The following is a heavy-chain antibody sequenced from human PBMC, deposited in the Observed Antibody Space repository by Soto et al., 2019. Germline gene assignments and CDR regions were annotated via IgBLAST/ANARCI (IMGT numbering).Heavy chain of an antibody. CDR1: GCTFGNFS. CDR2: ISYDGSNK. CDR3: AVAVAGPTAIGH. J-gene: IGHJ5*02. V-gene: IGHV3-30*03. D-gene: IGHD6-19*01. Sequence: GGSLRLSWAASGCTFGNFSMSWIRQAPGKGLEWVAVISYDGSNKYYADSVKGRFTISRDNAKNTLYLQMNSLRAEDTAVYYCAVAVAGPTAIGHWGQGTLVTVSS.